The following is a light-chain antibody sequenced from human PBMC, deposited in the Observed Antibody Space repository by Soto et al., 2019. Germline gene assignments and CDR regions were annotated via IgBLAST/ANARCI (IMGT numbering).Light chain of an antibody. CDR1: QSVSGN. V-gene: IGKV3-15*01. CDR3: QQYNNWPPIT. J-gene: IGKJ5*01. Sequence: EIVMTQSPATLSVSPGERASLSCRASQSVSGNLAWYQQKPGQAPRLLIYGASTRATGIPARFSGSGSGTEFTLTITSLQYEDFAVYYCQQYNNWPPITFGKGTRLEIK. CDR2: GAS.